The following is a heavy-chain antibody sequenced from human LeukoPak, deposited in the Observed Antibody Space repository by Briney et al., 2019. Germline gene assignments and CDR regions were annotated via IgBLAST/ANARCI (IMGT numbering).Heavy chain of an antibody. CDR3: ARVSYSGYDFLRRYRWFDP. CDR1: GGSFSGYY. J-gene: IGHJ5*02. V-gene: IGHV4-34*01. D-gene: IGHD5-12*01. CDR2: INHSGST. Sequence: SETLSLTCAAYGGSFSGYYWSWIRQPPGKGLEWIGEINHSGSTNYNPSLKSRVTISVDTSKNQFSLKLSSVTAADTAVYYCARVSYSGYDFLRRYRWFDPWGQGTLVTVSS.